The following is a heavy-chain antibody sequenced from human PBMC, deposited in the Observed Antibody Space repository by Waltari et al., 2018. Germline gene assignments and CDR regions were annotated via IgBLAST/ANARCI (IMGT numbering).Heavy chain of an antibody. CDR1: GYPFTAYY. CDR3: ARDPSYYDSSGYYYH. J-gene: IGHJ5*02. D-gene: IGHD3-22*01. Sequence: QVQLVQSGAEVKKPGASVKVSCKAPGYPFTAYYMHWVRPAPGQGLEWMGWINPNSGGTNYAQKFQGRVTMTRDTSISTAYMELSRLRSDDTAVYYCARDPSYYDSSGYYYHWGQGTLVTVSS. CDR2: INPNSGGT. V-gene: IGHV1-2*02.